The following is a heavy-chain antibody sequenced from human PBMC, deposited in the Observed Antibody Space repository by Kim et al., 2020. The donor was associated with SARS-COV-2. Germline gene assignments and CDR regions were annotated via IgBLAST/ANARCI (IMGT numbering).Heavy chain of an antibody. D-gene: IGHD6-13*01. V-gene: IGHV3-11*06. J-gene: IGHJ4*02. CDR3: ARDRGRDSSSWYLFDY. Sequence: SVKCRFTISRDNAKNSLYLQMNSLRAEDTAVYYCARDRGRDSSSWYLFDYWGQGTLVTVSS.